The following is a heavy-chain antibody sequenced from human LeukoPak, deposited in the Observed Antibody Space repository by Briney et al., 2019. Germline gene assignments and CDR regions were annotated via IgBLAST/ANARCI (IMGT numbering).Heavy chain of an antibody. CDR3: ASSSKSDSSGYYEP. D-gene: IGHD3-22*01. V-gene: IGHV3-7*01. Sequence: GGSLRLSCAASGFTFSSYWMSWVRQAPGKGLEWVANIKQDGSNKYYADSVKGRFTISRDNSKNTLYLQMNSLRAEDTAVYYCASSSKSDSSGYYEPWGQGTLATVSS. J-gene: IGHJ4*02. CDR2: IKQDGSNK. CDR1: GFTFSSYW.